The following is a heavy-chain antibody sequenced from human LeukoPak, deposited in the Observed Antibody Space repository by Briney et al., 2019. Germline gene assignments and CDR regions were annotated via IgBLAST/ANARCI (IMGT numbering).Heavy chain of an antibody. CDR2: ISSSSSYI. D-gene: IGHD2-15*01. CDR1: GFTFSSYS. J-gene: IGHJ6*02. Sequence: GGSLRLSCAASGFTFSSYSMNWVRQAPGKGLEWVSSISSSSSYIYYADSVKGRFTISRDNAKNSLYLQMNSLRAEDTAVYFCSGGSIYYYCGMDVWGQGTTVTVSS. V-gene: IGHV3-21*01. CDR3: SGGSIYYYCGMDV.